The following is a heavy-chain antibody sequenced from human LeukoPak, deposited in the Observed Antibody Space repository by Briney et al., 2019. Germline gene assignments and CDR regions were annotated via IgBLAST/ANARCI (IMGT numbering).Heavy chain of an antibody. Sequence: PGGSLRLSCAASGFTFSSYSMNWVRQAPGKGLEWVSSISSSSSYIYYADSVKGRFTISRDNAKNALYLQMNSLRAEDTAFYYGARNRNIAAAGPYTCSAPWGPGTLVTVSS. CDR3: ARNRNIAAAGPYTCSAP. CDR2: ISSSSSYI. CDR1: GFTFSSYS. V-gene: IGHV3-21*01. J-gene: IGHJ5*02. D-gene: IGHD6-13*01.